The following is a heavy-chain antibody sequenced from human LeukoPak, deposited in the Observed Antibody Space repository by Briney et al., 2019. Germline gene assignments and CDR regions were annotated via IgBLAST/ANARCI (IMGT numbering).Heavy chain of an antibody. Sequence: ASVKVSCKASGYTFSDNYLHWVRQAPGQGLEWMGWINPKSGGTEYAQKFQGRVTMTRDTSLSTVYMELRRLTSDDTAVFYCVRDPCTRSGCYEEYYYAMDVWGQGTAVTVSS. CDR1: GYTFSDNY. D-gene: IGHD2-21*01. CDR3: VRDPCTRSGCYEEYYYAMDV. CDR2: INPKSGGT. V-gene: IGHV1-2*02. J-gene: IGHJ6*02.